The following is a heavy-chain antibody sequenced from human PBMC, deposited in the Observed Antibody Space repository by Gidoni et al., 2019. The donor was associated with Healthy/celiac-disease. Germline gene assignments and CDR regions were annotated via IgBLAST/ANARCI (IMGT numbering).Heavy chain of an antibody. CDR1: GFTFSSYS. Sequence: EVQLVESGGGLVKPGGSLRLSCAASGFTFSSYSMNWVRQATGKGLEWVAAISSSSSYIYYADSVKGRFTISRDNAKNSLYLQMNSLRAEDTAVYYCARDLVYSSSCGGDTWGQGTLVTVSS. D-gene: IGHD6-13*01. CDR3: ARDLVYSSSCGGDT. CDR2: ISSSSSYI. J-gene: IGHJ5*02. V-gene: IGHV3-21*01.